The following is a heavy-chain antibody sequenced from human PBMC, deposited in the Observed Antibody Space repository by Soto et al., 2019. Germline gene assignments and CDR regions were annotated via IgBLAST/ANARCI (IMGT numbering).Heavy chain of an antibody. CDR2: IYSGGAT. CDR3: ARGTGGSRRFDP. V-gene: IGHV3-53*02. D-gene: IGHD3-16*01. J-gene: IGHJ5*02. CDR1: GFIVSNNY. Sequence: EVQLVETGGGLIQPGGSLRLSCEVSGFIVSNNYITWIRQAPGKGLEWVSIIYSGGATYYADSVKGRFTISRDNSKNTVYLQMNNLRAEDTAVYYCARGTGGSRRFDPWGQGTPVTASS.